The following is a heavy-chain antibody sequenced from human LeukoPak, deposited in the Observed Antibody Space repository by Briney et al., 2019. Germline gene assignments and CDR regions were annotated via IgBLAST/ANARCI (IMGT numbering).Heavy chain of an antibody. V-gene: IGHV4-59*12. CDR3: AREPIDLGYCSSTSCYTAFDI. Sequence: PSETLSLTCTVSGGSISSYYWSWIRQPPGKGLEWIGYIYYSGSTYYNPSLKSRVTISVDTSKNQFSLKLSSVTAADTAVYYCAREPIDLGYCSSTSCYTAFDIWGQGTMVTVSS. J-gene: IGHJ3*02. CDR2: IYYSGST. D-gene: IGHD2-2*02. CDR1: GGSISSYY.